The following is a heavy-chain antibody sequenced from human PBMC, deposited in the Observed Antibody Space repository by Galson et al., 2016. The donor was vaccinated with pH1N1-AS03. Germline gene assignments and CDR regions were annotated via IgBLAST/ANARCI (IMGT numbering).Heavy chain of an antibody. CDR2: IYPGDSDI. CDR1: GYSFTSHW. Sequence: QSGAEVKKPGESLKISCQGFGYSFTSHWIAWVRQMPGKGPEWMGSIYPGDSDIRYSPSFQGQVTISADTSAYLQWTSLKASDTAIYYCARQAGYTSSWSYLDTWGQGTLVTVSS. CDR3: ARQAGYTSSWSYLDT. J-gene: IGHJ5*02. V-gene: IGHV5-51*01. D-gene: IGHD6-6*01.